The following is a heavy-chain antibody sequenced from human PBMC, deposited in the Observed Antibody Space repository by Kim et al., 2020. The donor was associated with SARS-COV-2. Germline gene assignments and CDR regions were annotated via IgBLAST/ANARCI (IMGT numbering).Heavy chain of an antibody. CDR3: ARVAAAVMEAFGI. D-gene: IGHD6-13*01. J-gene: IGHJ3*02. Sequence: SETLSLICAVYGGSFSGYYWSWIRQPPGKGLEWIGEINNSGSTNYNPSLKSRVTISVDTSKNQFSLKLSSVTAAETAGYYCARVAAAVMEAFGIWGQGTRVTASS. CDR2: INNSGST. CDR1: GGSFSGYY. V-gene: IGHV4-34*01.